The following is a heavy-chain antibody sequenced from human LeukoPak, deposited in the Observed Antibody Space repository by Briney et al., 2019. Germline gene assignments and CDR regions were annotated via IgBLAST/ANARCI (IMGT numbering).Heavy chain of an antibody. CDR1: GFTFSNYW. CDR3: ARDLSGGHDY. Sequence: GGSLRLSCAGYGFTFSNYWIHWVRQVPGKGLVWVSRINEHGTITDHADSVRGRFTISRDNAKNTLYLQMNSLRVDDTAVYYCARDLSGGHDYWGQGTLVTVSS. V-gene: IGHV3-74*01. J-gene: IGHJ4*02. CDR2: INEHGTIT. D-gene: IGHD2-15*01.